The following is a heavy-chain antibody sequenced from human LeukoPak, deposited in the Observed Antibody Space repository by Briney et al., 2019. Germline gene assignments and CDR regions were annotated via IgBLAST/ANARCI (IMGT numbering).Heavy chain of an antibody. CDR3: AKGRGYSGYTFDY. J-gene: IGHJ4*02. CDR2: ISWNSGSI. Sequence: PGGSLRLSCAASGFTFSSYGMSWVRQAPGKGLEWVSGISWNSGSIGYADSVKGRFTISRDNAKNSLYLQMNSLRAEDTALYYCAKGRGYSGYTFDYWGQGTLVTVSS. D-gene: IGHD5-12*01. V-gene: IGHV3-9*01. CDR1: GFTFSSYG.